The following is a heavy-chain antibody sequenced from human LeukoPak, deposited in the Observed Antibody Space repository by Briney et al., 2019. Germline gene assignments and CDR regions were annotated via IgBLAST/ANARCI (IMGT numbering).Heavy chain of an antibody. V-gene: IGHV4-39*07. D-gene: IGHD3-22*01. CDR2: IYYSGST. Sequence: PSETLSLTCTVSGGSISSSSYYWGWIRQPPGKGLEWIGSIYYSGSTYYNPSLKTRVTIPVDTSKNQFSLKLSSGPAADTAVYYCARVTMIVPRGWFDPWGQGTLVTVSS. CDR3: ARVTMIVPRGWFDP. CDR1: GGSISSSSYY. J-gene: IGHJ5*02.